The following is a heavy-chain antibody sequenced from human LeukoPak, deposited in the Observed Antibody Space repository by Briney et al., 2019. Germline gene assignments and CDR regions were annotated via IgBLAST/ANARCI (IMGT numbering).Heavy chain of an antibody. CDR2: IKTDGSQI. D-gene: IGHD3-10*01. J-gene: IGHJ6*03. CDR1: GFTFSSYW. CDR3: ARASDGSGPSYYYYYMDV. Sequence: PGGSLRLSCVASGFTFSSYWMTWVRQAPGKGLEWVANIKTDGSQIYYVDSVKGRFTISRDNAKNSLYLQMNSLRAEDTAVYYCARASDGSGPSYYYYYMDVWGKGTTVTISS. V-gene: IGHV3-7*01.